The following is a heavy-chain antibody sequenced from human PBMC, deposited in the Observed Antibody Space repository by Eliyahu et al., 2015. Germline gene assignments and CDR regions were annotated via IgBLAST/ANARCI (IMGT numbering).Heavy chain of an antibody. CDR3: VKGYYYEPHSALDY. D-gene: IGHD3-22*01. CDR2: ISWNSGRI. V-gene: IGHV3-9*01. Sequence: EVQLVXSGGGLVXPGRSLRLSXXASGFXFXDYAXHWVRQAPGKGLEWVSGISWNSGRIEYGDSVKGRFTISRDNAKNSLYLQMNSLRAEDTALYYCVKGYYYEPHSALDYWGQGTLVTVSS. CDR1: GFXFXDYA. J-gene: IGHJ4*02.